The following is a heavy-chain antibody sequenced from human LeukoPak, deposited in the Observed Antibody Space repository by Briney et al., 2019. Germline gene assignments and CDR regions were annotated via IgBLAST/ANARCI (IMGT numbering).Heavy chain of an antibody. Sequence: ASVKVSCKASGYTFTSYGISWVRRAPGQGLEWMGRISTSNGDTNYAAKLQGRVTMTTDTSTSTVYMELGSLTFDDTAVYFCARDPYHRLGPPLDLWGQGTLVTVSS. D-gene: IGHD1-14*01. CDR2: ISTSNGDT. CDR1: GYTFTSYG. J-gene: IGHJ5*02. V-gene: IGHV1-18*01. CDR3: ARDPYHRLGPPLDL.